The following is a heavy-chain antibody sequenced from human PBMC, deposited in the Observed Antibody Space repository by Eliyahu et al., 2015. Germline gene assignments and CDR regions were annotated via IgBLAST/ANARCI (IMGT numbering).Heavy chain of an antibody. CDR2: DSGSDSDT. Sequence: EVQLVESGGGLVPPGGSLRLXCITSGFNFXXXAMXWVRQAPGKGLEWVSGDSGSDSDTYYADSVKGRFTISRDTSRNILYLQMNNLRAGDTALYYCAKTQSGASYSNRWTGEDYWGQGTLVTVSS. CDR1: GFNFXXXA. CDR3: AKTQSGASYSNRWTGEDY. V-gene: IGHV3-23*04. J-gene: IGHJ4*02. D-gene: IGHD6-19*01.